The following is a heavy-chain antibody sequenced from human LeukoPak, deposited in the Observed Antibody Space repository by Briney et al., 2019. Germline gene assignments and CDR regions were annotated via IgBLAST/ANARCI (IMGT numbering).Heavy chain of an antibody. CDR1: GGSFSGYY. D-gene: IGHD3-9*01. V-gene: IGHV4-34*01. Sequence: SETLSLTCAVYGGSFSGYYWSWIRQPPGKGLEWIGEINHSGSTNYNPSLKSRVTISVDTSKNQFSLKLSSVTAADTAVCYCARVRYFDWLRKNYYGMDVWGQGTTVTVSS. J-gene: IGHJ6*02. CDR3: ARVRYFDWLRKNYYGMDV. CDR2: INHSGST.